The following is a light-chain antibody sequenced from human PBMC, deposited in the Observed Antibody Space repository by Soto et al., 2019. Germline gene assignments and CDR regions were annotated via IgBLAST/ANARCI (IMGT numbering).Light chain of an antibody. V-gene: IGLV2-14*03. J-gene: IGLJ1*01. CDR3: CSYASSTSYV. CDR1: SSDVGGYNF. Sequence: QSALTQHASVSGSPGQSITISCTGTSSDVGGYNFVTWYQQHPGEAPKLMIHDVSSRASGVPNRFSGSKSGTTASLTISGLQAEDEADYYCCSYASSTSYVFGTGTKLTVL. CDR2: DVS.